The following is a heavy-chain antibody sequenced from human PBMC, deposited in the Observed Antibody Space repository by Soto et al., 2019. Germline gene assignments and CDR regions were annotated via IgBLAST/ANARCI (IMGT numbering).Heavy chain of an antibody. CDR1: GGSITNYF. V-gene: IGHV4-59*01. CDR3: ARGGWSHDS. J-gene: IGHJ4*02. CDR2: TYYGGTT. Sequence: SETLSLTCTVSGGSITNYFWTWIRQPPGKGLEWIGNTYYGGTTSYNPSLNSRVAISVDTSKNQFSLELKSVTAADTAVYYCARGGWSHDSWGRGTLVTVSS. D-gene: IGHD6-19*01.